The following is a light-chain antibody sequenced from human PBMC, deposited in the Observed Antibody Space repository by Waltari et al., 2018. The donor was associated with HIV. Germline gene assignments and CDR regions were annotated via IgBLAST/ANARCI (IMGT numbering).Light chain of an antibody. CDR3: CAYAGPTGLSEV. J-gene: IGLJ2*01. Sequence: QSALTQPASVSGSPGQSITISCTGTSRDLGAYNYVSWYQQHPGNAPKLIIYDVGTRPSGVSDRFSGSKSGNTASLTISGLQSEDEADYHCCAYAGPTGLSEVFGGGTKLTVL. CDR1: SRDLGAYNY. V-gene: IGLV2-23*02. CDR2: DVG.